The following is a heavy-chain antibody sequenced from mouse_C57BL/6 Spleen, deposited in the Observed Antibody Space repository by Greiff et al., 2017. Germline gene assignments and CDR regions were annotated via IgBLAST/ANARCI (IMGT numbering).Heavy chain of an antibody. D-gene: IGHD2-3*01. CDR2: IDHSDSYT. CDR1: GYTFTSYW. V-gene: IGHV1-69*01. Sequence: QVQLQQSGAELVMPGASVKLSCKASGYTFTSYWMHWVKQRPGQGLEWIGEIDHSDSYTNYNQKFKGKSTLTVDKSSSPAYMQLSSLTSEDSAVSYCALDGTPWFAYWGQGTLVTVSA. J-gene: IGHJ3*01. CDR3: ALDGTPWFAY.